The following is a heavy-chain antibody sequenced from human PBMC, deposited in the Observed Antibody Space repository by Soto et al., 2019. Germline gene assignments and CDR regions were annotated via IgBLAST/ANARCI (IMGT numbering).Heavy chain of an antibody. CDR2: VKSKADGGSG. Sequence: GGSLRLSCAASGFPFNNAWINWVRQVPGKGLEWVGRVKSKADGGSGDYAAPVKGRFVVSRDDSKDIVYLQMNSLKIEDTGVYYCATDSRTTLPEIRFDYWGHGTQVTVSS. CDR3: ATDSRTTLPEIRFDY. V-gene: IGHV3-15*07. CDR1: GFPFNNAW. D-gene: IGHD1-26*01. J-gene: IGHJ4*01.